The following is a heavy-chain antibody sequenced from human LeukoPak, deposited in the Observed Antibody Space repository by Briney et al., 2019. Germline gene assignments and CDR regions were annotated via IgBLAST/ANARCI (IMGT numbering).Heavy chain of an antibody. V-gene: IGHV3-7*01. CDR3: ARGYYDSSGYYDL. CDR1: GFTFSSYW. Sequence: PGETLTLSCAASGFTFSSYWRSWVRQAPGKGLEWMAEIKQDGSEKYYVDSVKGRFTISRDNAKNPLYLQMNSLRAEDTAVYYCARGYYDSSGYYDLWGQGTMVIVSS. CDR2: IKQDGSEK. D-gene: IGHD3-22*01. J-gene: IGHJ3*01.